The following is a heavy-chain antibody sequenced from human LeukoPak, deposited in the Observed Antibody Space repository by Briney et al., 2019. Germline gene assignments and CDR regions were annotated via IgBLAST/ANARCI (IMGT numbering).Heavy chain of an antibody. Sequence: GGSLRLSCAASGFTFSSYSMNWVRQAPGKGLEWVSYISSSSSTIYYADSVKGRFTISRDNAKNSLYLQMNSLRAEDTAVYYCARGFLEWTKGPDAFDIWGQGTMVTVSS. CDR2: ISSSSSTI. D-gene: IGHD3-3*01. J-gene: IGHJ3*02. V-gene: IGHV3-48*01. CDR1: GFTFSSYS. CDR3: ARGFLEWTKGPDAFDI.